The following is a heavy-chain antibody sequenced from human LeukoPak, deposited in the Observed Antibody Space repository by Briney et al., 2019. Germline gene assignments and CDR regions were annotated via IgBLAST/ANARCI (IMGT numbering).Heavy chain of an antibody. CDR1: GFTFSSYG. CDR2: ISYDGSNK. J-gene: IGHJ6*02. D-gene: IGHD5-18*01. CDR3: ARDQSGYNYGGFLDV. V-gene: IGHV3-30*03. Sequence: GGSLRLSCAASGFTFSSYGMHWVCQAPGKGLEWVAVISYDGSNKYYAGSVKGRFTISRDNSKNTLYLQMNSLRAEDTAVYYCARDQSGYNYGGFLDVWGQGTTVTVSS.